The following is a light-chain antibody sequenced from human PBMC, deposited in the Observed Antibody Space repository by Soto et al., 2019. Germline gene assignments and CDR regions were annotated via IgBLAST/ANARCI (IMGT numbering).Light chain of an antibody. J-gene: IGKJ2*01. CDR2: LGS. Sequence: DIVMTQSPLSLPVTPGEPASISCRSSQSLLHSNGYIYLDWYLQKPVQSPQLLLFLGSNRADGVTDRFSGSGSGTEFTLNISRVEAEEYGVYYCMHALQTPYTFGQGTQLGIK. CDR3: MHALQTPYT. V-gene: IGKV2-28*01. CDR1: QSLLHSNGYIY.